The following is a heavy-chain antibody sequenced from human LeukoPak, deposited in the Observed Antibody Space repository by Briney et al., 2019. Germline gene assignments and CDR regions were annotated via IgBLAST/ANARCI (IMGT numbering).Heavy chain of an antibody. Sequence: GASVKLSCKASGYTFTSYGISWVRQAPGQGLEWMGCISAYNGNTNYAQTLQGRVTMTTDTSTSTAYMELRSLRSDDTAVYYCARGGYYDSSGRTDYWGQGTLVTVSS. V-gene: IGHV1-18*01. D-gene: IGHD3-22*01. CDR1: GYTFTSYG. CDR3: ARGGYYDSSGRTDY. J-gene: IGHJ4*02. CDR2: ISAYNGNT.